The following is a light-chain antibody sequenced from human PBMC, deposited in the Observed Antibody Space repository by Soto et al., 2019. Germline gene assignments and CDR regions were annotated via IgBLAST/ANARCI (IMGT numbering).Light chain of an antibody. CDR2: EVS. CDR1: SSDVGGYNY. Sequence: QSALTQPASVCGSPGQSITISCTGTSSDVGGYNYVSWYQQHPGKAPKLMIYEVSNRPSGVSNRFSGSKSGNTASLTISGLQAEDEADYYCSSYTSSLYVFGTGTKLTVL. CDR3: SSYTSSLYV. V-gene: IGLV2-14*01. J-gene: IGLJ1*01.